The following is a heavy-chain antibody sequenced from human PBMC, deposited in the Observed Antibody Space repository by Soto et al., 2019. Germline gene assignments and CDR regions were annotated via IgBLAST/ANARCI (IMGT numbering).Heavy chain of an antibody. J-gene: IGHJ6*02. CDR1: GGTFSSYA. V-gene: IGHV1-69*06. CDR3: ARDSGYSLFYYCYGMDV. D-gene: IGHD6-25*01. Sequence: QVQLVQSGSEVKKPGSSVKVSCKASGGTFSSYAISWVRQAPGQGLKWMGGIIPIFCTANYAQKFQGRVTITADKATSTAYMELSSLRSEDTAVYYCARDSGYSLFYYCYGMDVWGQGTTVTVSS. CDR2: IIPIFCTA.